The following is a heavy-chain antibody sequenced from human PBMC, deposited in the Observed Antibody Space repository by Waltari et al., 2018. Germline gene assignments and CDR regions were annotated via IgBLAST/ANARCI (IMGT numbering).Heavy chain of an antibody. D-gene: IGHD4-17*01. CDR2: MQYRGST. CDR3: GRIAFGDDGGYFQH. CDR1: GGSISTNYN. V-gene: IGHV4-39*01. Sequence: QLQLQESDPGLVKPSETLSLTCTVSGGSISTNYNWGWIRQPPGKGLEWMGNMQYRGSTFYNPSLKSRVTISLDTSKNQFSLRLSSVGAADTAVYFCGRIAFGDDGGYFQHWGQGTLVTVSS. J-gene: IGHJ1*01.